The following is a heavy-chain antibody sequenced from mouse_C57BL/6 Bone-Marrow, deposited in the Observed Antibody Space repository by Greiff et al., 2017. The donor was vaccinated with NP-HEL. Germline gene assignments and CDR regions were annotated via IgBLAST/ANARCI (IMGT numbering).Heavy chain of an antibody. CDR1: GYTFTEYT. CDR3: ARHEALWLRRGAWFAY. Sequence: QVQLKESGAELVKPGASVKLSCKASGYTFTEYTIHWVKQRSGQGLEWIGWFYPGSGSIKYNEKFKDKATLTADKSSSTVYMELSRLTSEDSAVYFCARHEALWLRRGAWFAYWGQGTLVTVSA. J-gene: IGHJ3*01. V-gene: IGHV1-62-2*01. D-gene: IGHD2-2*01. CDR2: FYPGSGSI.